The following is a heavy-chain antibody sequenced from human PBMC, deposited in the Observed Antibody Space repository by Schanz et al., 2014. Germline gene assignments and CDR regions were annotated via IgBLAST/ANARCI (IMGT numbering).Heavy chain of an antibody. CDR3: VRDAGWAFGDYHDMDV. Sequence: QLMQSGSEVRKPGASVKVSCKASGYTFTSYGITWVRQAPGQGLEWMGWISAYNGHTTYAQKVHGRVTMATDTGTSTAYMELRSLISDDAAVYDCVRDAGWAFGDYHDMDVWGRGTSVTVSS. CDR2: ISAYNGHT. V-gene: IGHV1-18*01. D-gene: IGHD3-10*01. CDR1: GYTFTSYG. J-gene: IGHJ6*02.